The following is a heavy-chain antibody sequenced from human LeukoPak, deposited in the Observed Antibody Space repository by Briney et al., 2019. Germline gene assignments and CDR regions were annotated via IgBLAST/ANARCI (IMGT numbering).Heavy chain of an antibody. Sequence: SVKVSCKASRGTFSSYAISWVRQAPGQGLEWMGGIIPIFGTANYAQKFQGRVTITADESTSTAYMELSSLRSEDTAVYYCARVVAIAARLDAFDIWGQGTMATVSS. CDR2: IIPIFGTA. CDR3: ARVVAIAARLDAFDI. J-gene: IGHJ3*02. V-gene: IGHV1-69*13. CDR1: RGTFSSYA. D-gene: IGHD6-6*01.